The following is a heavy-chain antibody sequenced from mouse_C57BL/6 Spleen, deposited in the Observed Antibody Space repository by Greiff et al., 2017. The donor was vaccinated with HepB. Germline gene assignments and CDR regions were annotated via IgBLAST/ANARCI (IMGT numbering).Heavy chain of an antibody. CDR1: GYAFSSSW. CDR2: IYPGDGDT. J-gene: IGHJ2*01. CDR3: ARGVYYDH. V-gene: IGHV1-82*01. Sequence: QVQLKESGPELVKPGASVKISCKASGYAFSSSWMNWVKQRPGKGLEWIGRIYPGDGDTNYNGKFKGKATLTADKSSSTAYMQLSSLTSEDSAVYFCARGVYYDHWGQGTTLTVSS.